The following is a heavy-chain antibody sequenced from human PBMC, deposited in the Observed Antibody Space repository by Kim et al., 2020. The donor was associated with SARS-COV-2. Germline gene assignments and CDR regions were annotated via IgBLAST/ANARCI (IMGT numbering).Heavy chain of an antibody. CDR2: IRSKTKGFAT. CDR1: GFTFSGSA. Sequence: GGSLRLSCAASGFTFSGSAMHWVRQASGTGLEWVGHIRSKTKGFATAYAASVKDRFTISRDDSKNTTYLQMNSLKTEDTAVYYCAAPYNWNDALKPPWG. D-gene: IGHD1-20*01. J-gene: IGHJ1*01. CDR3: AAPYNWNDALKPP. V-gene: IGHV3-73*01.